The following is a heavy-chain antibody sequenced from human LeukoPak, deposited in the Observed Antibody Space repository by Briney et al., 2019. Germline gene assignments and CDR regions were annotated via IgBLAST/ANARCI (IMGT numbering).Heavy chain of an antibody. D-gene: IGHD4-17*01. CDR2: INHSGST. Sequence: SETLSLTCAVYGGSFSGYYWSWIRQPPGKGLEWIGEINHSGSTNYNPSLKSRVTISVDTSKNQFSLKLSSVTAADTAVYYCARLTYDYGDYAPGYWGQGTLVTVSS. CDR1: GGSFSGYY. J-gene: IGHJ4*02. CDR3: ARLTYDYGDYAPGY. V-gene: IGHV4-34*01.